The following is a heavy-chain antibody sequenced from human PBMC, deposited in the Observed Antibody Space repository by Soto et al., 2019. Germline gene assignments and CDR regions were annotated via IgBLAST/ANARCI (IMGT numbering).Heavy chain of an antibody. CDR1: GFTFRSYV. CDR2: TSYDGRNN. Sequence: QVQLVESGGGVVQPGTSLRLSCVGSGFTFRSYVIHWVRQAPGKGLEWVALTSYDGRNNFYGDSVKGRFTISRDNSRNTVELQIDSLRLEDTALYYCARWGTTGGLDVWGQGTLVSVSS. D-gene: IGHD3-16*01. CDR3: ARWGTTGGLDV. V-gene: IGHV3-33*05. J-gene: IGHJ4*02.